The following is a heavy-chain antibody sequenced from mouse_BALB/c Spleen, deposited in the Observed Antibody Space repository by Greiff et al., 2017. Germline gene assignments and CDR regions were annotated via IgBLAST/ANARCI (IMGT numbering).Heavy chain of an antibody. V-gene: IGHV1-66*01. D-gene: IGHD2-1*01. CDR3: ARNYGNSPWFAY. CDR1: GYSFTSYY. CDR2: IFPGSGNT. J-gene: IGHJ3*01. Sequence: VMLVESGPELVKPGASVKISCKASGYSFTSYYIHWVKQRPGQGLEWIGWIFPGSGNTKYNEKFKGKATLTADTSSSTAYMQLSSLTSEDSAVYFCARNYGNSPWFAYWGQGTLVTVSA.